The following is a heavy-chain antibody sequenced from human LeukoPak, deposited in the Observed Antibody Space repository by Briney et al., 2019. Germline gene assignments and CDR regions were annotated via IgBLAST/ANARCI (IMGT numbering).Heavy chain of an antibody. J-gene: IGHJ4*02. CDR2: IYYSGST. V-gene: IGHV4-31*03. CDR1: GGSISSGGYY. Sequence: SETLSLTCTVSGGSISSGGYYWSWIRQHPGKGLEWIGYIYYSGSTYYNPSLKSRVTISVDTSKNQFSLKLSSVTAADTAVYYCARGCIFGVAPSGVPDYWGQGTLVTVSS. D-gene: IGHD3-3*01. CDR3: ARGCIFGVAPSGVPDY.